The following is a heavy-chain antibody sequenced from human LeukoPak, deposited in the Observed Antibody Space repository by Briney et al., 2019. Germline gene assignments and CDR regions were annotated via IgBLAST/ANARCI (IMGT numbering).Heavy chain of an antibody. D-gene: IGHD3-22*01. V-gene: IGHV3-23*01. CDR2: ISSSGSKT. J-gene: IGHJ3*02. CDR3: ARFADSSGYYYVKAFDI. CDR1: GFTFSNYA. Sequence: GGSLRLSCAASGFTFSNYAMNWVRQAPGKGLEWVSFISSSGSKTYYVDSVEGRFTISRDNSRKTLYLQMNSLRADDTAVYYCARFADSSGYYYVKAFDIWGQGTMVTVSS.